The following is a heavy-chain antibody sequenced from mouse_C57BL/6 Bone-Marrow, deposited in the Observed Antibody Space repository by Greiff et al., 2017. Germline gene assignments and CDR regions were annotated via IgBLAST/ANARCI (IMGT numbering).Heavy chain of an antibody. D-gene: IGHD4-1*01. J-gene: IGHJ2*01. Sequence: EVMLVESGGGLVKPGGSLKLSCAASGFTFSSYAMSWVRQTPEKRLEWVATISDGGSYTYYPDNVKGRFTISRDNAKNNLYLQMSHLKSEDTAMYYCAREEELFFDYWGQGTTLTVSS. CDR3: AREEELFFDY. V-gene: IGHV5-4*01. CDR1: GFTFSSYA. CDR2: ISDGGSYT.